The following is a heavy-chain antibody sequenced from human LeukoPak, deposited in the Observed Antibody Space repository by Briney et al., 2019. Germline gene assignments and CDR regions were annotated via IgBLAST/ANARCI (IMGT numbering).Heavy chain of an antibody. V-gene: IGHV1-46*01. CDR2: INPSGGST. CDR1: GYTFTSHY. Sequence: ASVKVSCKASGYTFTSHYMHWVRQAPGQGLEWMGIINPSGGSTSYAQKFQGRVTMTRDTSTSTVYMELSSLRSEDTAVYYCARDLSLGWYFDLWGRGTLVTVSS. CDR3: ARDLSLGWYFDL. J-gene: IGHJ2*01.